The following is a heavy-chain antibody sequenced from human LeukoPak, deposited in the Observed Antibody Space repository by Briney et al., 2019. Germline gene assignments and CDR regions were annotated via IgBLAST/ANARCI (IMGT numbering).Heavy chain of an antibody. D-gene: IGHD2-2*01. CDR3: ARGCSSTSCYKTNWFDP. CDR1: GYTFTSYD. Sequence: ASVKVSCKASGYTFTSYDINWVRQATGQGLEWMGWINPNSGGTNYAQKFQGRVTMTRDTSISTAYMELSRLRSDDTAVYYCARGCSSTSCYKTNWFDPWGQGTLVTVSS. J-gene: IGHJ5*02. V-gene: IGHV1-2*02. CDR2: INPNSGGT.